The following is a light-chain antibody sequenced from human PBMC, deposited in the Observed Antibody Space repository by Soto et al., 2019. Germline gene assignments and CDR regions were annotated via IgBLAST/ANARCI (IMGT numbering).Light chain of an antibody. V-gene: IGKV1-27*01. CDR2: AAS. Sequence: DIQVTDSPSALSACVGDRVTMTCRACQDISDYLAWYQQKPGQVHKLLSSAASTLQSWVPSRFRGSASGTDFTLTITGLQPDDFATYYCQNYNGPPWTFGQGTKVDIK. J-gene: IGKJ1*01. CDR1: QDISDY. CDR3: QNYNGPPWT.